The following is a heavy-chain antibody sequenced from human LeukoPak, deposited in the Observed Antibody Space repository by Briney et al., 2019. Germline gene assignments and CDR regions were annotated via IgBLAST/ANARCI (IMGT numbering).Heavy chain of an antibody. D-gene: IGHD3-16*01. CDR2: IKQDGSEK. CDR1: GFTFSSYW. CDR3: ASGGYYDYVWGSQLFDY. Sequence: GGSLRLSCAASGFTFSSYWMSWVRQAPGKGLEWVANIKQDGSEKYYVDSVKSRFTISRDNAKNSLYLQINSLRAEDTAVYYCASGGYYDYVWGSQLFDYWGQGTLVTVSS. V-gene: IGHV3-7*03. J-gene: IGHJ4*02.